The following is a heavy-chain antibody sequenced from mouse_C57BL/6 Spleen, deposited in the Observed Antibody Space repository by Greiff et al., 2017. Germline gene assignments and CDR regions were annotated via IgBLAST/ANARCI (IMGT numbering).Heavy chain of an antibody. Sequence: EVKLMESGEGLVKPGGSPKLSCAASGFTFSSYAMSWVRQTPEKRLEWVAYISSGGDYIYYADTVKGRFTISRDNARNTLYLQMSSLKSEDTAMYYCTRVNWGLDYWGQGTTLTVSS. CDR1: GFTFSSYA. D-gene: IGHD4-1*01. V-gene: IGHV5-9-1*02. J-gene: IGHJ2*01. CDR2: ISSGGDYI. CDR3: TRVNWGLDY.